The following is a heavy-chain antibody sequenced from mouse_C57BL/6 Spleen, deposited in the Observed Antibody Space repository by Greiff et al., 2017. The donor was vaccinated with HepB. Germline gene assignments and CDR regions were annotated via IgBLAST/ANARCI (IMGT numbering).Heavy chain of an antibody. Sequence: QVQLKESGPGLVQPSQSLSITCTVSGFSLTSYGVHWVRQSPGKGLEWLGVIWRGGSTDYNAAFMSRLSITKDNSKSQVFFKMNSLQADDTAIYYCAKSTSYYYGSPWYFDVWGTGTTVTVSS. CDR1: GFSLTSYG. CDR3: AKSTSYYYGSPWYFDV. CDR2: IWRGGST. V-gene: IGHV2-5*01. D-gene: IGHD1-1*01. J-gene: IGHJ1*03.